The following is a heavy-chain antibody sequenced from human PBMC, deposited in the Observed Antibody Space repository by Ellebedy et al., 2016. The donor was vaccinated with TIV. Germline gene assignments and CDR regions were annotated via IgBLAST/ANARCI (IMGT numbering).Heavy chain of an antibody. V-gene: IGHV3-23*01. Sequence: GESLKISCADSGFTFNTYAMSWVRQGPGKGLGWVSHIIGSGVTTYYADSVRGRFSISRDNSKNTLFLQMNSLRADDTAVYYCAGYRGEAVAGNWFDPWGQGTLVTVSS. J-gene: IGHJ5*02. CDR1: GFTFNTYA. CDR2: IIGSGVTT. CDR3: AGYRGEAVAGNWFDP. D-gene: IGHD6-19*01.